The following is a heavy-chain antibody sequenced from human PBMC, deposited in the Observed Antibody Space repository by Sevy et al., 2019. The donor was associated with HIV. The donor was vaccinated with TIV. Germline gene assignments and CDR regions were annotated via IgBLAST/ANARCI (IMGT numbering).Heavy chain of an antibody. D-gene: IGHD2-21*02. CDR2: IGYDGSDK. CDR3: ARGGGYCGGDCYSIDY. CDR1: GFTFRNYG. V-gene: IGHV3-30*03. J-gene: IGHJ4*02. Sequence: GGSLRLSCIASGFTFRNYGIHWVRQAPGKGLDWVAVIGYDGSDKYYADSVKGRFTISRDNSKDTLFLQMNSLTPEDTAVYYCARGGGYCGGDCYSIDYWGQGALVTVSS.